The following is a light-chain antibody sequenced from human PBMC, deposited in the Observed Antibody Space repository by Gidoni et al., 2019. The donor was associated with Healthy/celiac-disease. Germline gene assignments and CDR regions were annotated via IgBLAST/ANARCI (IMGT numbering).Light chain of an antibody. J-gene: IGKJ5*01. V-gene: IGKV1-33*01. Sequence: DIQMIQSPSSLSASVGDRVTITCQASQDISNYLYWYQQKPEKAPKLLIDDASNLETGVPSRFSRSGSRTDFTFTISSLQPEDIATYYCQQYDNLPITFGQXTRLEIK. CDR2: DAS. CDR3: QQYDNLPIT. CDR1: QDISNY.